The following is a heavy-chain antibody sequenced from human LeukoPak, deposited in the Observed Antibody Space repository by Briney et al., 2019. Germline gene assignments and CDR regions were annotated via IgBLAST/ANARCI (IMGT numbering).Heavy chain of an antibody. Sequence: ASVKVSCKVSGYTLTELSMHWVRQAPGRGLEWMGGFDPEDGETIYAQKFQGRVTMTEDTSTDTAYMELSSLRSEDTAVYYCATVVRSGYSSYYFDYWAREPWSPSPQ. CDR3: ATVVRSGYSSYYFDY. D-gene: IGHD3-22*01. CDR1: GYTLTELS. J-gene: IGHJ4*02. CDR2: FDPEDGET. V-gene: IGHV1-24*01.